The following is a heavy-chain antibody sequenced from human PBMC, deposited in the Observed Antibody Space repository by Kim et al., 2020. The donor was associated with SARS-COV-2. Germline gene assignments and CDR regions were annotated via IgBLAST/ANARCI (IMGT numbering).Heavy chain of an antibody. J-gene: IGHJ5*02. V-gene: IGHV4-39*01. D-gene: IGHD3-10*01. CDR2: IYYSGST. CDR1: GGSISSSSYY. Sequence: SETLSLTCTVSGGSISSSSYYWGWIRQPPGKGLEWIGSIYYSGSTYYNPSLKSRVTIPVDTSKNQFSLKLSSVTAADTAVYYCARHAAPLMVRGLNWFDPWGQGTLVTVSS. CDR3: ARHAAPLMVRGLNWFDP.